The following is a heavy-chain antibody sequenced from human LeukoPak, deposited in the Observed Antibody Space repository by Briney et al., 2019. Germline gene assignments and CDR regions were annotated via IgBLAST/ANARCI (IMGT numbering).Heavy chain of an antibody. J-gene: IGHJ4*02. V-gene: IGHV3-20*04. CDR3: ARKGYYDSSAYSDY. D-gene: IGHD3-22*01. CDR2: INWNGGST. CDR1: GFTFDDYG. Sequence: GGSLRLSCAASGFTFDDYGMSWVRQAPGKGLEWVSGINWNGGSTGYADSVKGRFTISRDNAKDSLYLQMNSLRAEDTAVYYCARKGYYDSSAYSDYWGQGTLVTVSS.